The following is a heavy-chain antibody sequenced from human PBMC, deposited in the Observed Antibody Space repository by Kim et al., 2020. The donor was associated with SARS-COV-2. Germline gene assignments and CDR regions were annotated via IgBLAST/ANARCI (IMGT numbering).Heavy chain of an antibody. D-gene: IGHD3-10*01. J-gene: IGHJ4*02. CDR2: INPNSGGT. V-gene: IGHV1-2*02. CDR1: GYTFTGYY. Sequence: ASVKVSCKASGYTFTGYYMHWVRQAPGQGLEWMGWINPNSGGTNYAQKFQGRVTMTRDTSISTAYMELSRLRSDDTAVYYCARAPPLSGDYGSGSHDFDYWGQGTLVTVSS. CDR3: ARAPPLSGDYGSGSHDFDY.